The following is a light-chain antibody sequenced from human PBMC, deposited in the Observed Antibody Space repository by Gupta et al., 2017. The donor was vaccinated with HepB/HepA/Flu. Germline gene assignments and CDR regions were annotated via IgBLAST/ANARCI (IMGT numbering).Light chain of an antibody. CDR1: SSNIGAHYD. J-gene: IGLJ3*02. Sequence: QSVLPQPPSVSGAPGQRVTNSCTGSSSNIGAHYDVHWYQQPPGAAPKVLIHDNYNRPSGVPDRFSGSKSVTSASLSITGLQADDEGDYYCQSYDSSLSAWVFGGGTKLTVL. CDR2: DNY. V-gene: IGLV1-40*01. CDR3: QSYDSSLSAWV.